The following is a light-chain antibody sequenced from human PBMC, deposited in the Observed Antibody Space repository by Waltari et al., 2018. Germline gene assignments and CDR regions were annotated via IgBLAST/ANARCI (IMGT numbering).Light chain of an antibody. V-gene: IGLV2-23*02. CDR3: CSYAGSTTHVI. CDR2: EVT. CDR1: SSDVGSYNL. J-gene: IGLJ2*01. Sequence: QSALTQPASVSGSPGQSITISCTGTSSDVGSYNLVSWYQQHPGKAPKLMIYEVTQRPSGVSKRFSGSKSGNTASLTISGLQAEDEADYCCCSYAGSTTHVIFGGGTKLTVL.